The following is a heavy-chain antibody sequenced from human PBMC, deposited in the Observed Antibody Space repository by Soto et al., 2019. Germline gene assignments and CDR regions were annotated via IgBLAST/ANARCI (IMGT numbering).Heavy chain of an antibody. CDR2: ISFDGTDK. CDR3: AKGIPHMDV. V-gene: IGHV3-30*18. CDR1: GFTFSSYG. J-gene: IGHJ6*02. Sequence: QVQLVESGGGVVQPGRSLRLSCAASGFTFSSYGIHWVRQAPGKGLEWVADISFDGTDKYYADSVKGRFTISRDNSKNSLYLQMNSLRTEDTAVYYCAKGIPHMDVWGQGTTVTVSS.